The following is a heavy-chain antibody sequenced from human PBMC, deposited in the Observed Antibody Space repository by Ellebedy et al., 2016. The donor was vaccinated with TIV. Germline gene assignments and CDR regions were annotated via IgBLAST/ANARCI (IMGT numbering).Heavy chain of an antibody. CDR1: GFTFSSYS. CDR3: AREGGYSGYENFDY. Sequence: GESLKISCAASGFTFSSYSMSWVRQAPGKGLEWVSSISSSSSYLYYADSVKGRFTISRDNAKNSLYLQMNSLRAEETAVYYCAREGGYSGYENFDYWGQGTLVTVSS. J-gene: IGHJ4*02. CDR2: ISSSSSYL. D-gene: IGHD5-12*01. V-gene: IGHV3-21*01.